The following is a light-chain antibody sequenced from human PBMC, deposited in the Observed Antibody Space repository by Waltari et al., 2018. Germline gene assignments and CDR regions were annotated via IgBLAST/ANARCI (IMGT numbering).Light chain of an antibody. Sequence: AVQMTQSPSSLSASVGDRVTITCRASQAVGPDLGWYQQKPGKVPKLLIYANTTFPTGVPLRFSGSGSGTVFTLTISSLQPEDFGTYYCLEDHGYPYTFGQGTKVEIK. V-gene: IGKV1-6*02. CDR2: ANT. J-gene: IGKJ2*01. CDR3: LEDHGYPYT. CDR1: QAVGPD.